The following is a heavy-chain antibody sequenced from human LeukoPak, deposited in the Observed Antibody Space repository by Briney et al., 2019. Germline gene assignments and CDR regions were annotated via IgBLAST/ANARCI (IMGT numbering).Heavy chain of an antibody. J-gene: IGHJ6*03. V-gene: IGHV5-51*01. Sequence: GESLKISCKGSGYSFTSYWIGWVRQMPGKGLEWMGIIYPGDSDTRYSPSFQGQVTISADKSISTAYLQWSSLKASDTAMYYCARHRVFSGSGSYSPAPSYYYYYYMDVWGKGTTVTISS. CDR2: IYPGDSDT. CDR3: ARHRVFSGSGSYSPAPSYYYYYYMDV. CDR1: GYSFTSYW. D-gene: IGHD3-10*01.